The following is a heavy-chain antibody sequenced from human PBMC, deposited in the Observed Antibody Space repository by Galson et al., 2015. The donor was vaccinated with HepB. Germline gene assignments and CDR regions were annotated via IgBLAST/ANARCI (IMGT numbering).Heavy chain of an antibody. CDR2: INPNSGST. V-gene: IGHV1-2*02. CDR1: GYTFTGYY. D-gene: IGHD3-22*01. J-gene: IGHJ3*02. CDR3: AGAYYYESSDHYEGDAFDI. Sequence: SVKVSCKASGYTFTGYYIHWVRQAPGQGLEWMGWINPNSGSTEYAQKFQGRVTMTRDTSISTAYMEPRRLRSDDTAVYYCAGAYYYESSDHYEGDAFDIWGQGTMVTVSS.